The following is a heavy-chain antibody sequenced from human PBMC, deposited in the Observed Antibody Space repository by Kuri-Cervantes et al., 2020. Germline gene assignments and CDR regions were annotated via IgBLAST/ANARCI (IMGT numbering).Heavy chain of an antibody. CDR3: AKLSHVAAAPESY. V-gene: IGHV3-30*02. Sequence: GESLKISCAASGFTFSNYGMHWVRQAPGKGLEWVAFVRYDGSNEDYADSVKGRLTISRDNSKNTLYLQMNSLRVEDTAIYYCAKLSHVAAAPESYWGQGTLVTVSS. CDR1: GFTFSNYG. D-gene: IGHD6-13*01. J-gene: IGHJ4*02. CDR2: VRYDGSNE.